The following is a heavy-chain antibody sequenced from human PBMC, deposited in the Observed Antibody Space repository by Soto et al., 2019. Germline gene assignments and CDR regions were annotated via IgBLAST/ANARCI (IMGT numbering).Heavy chain of an antibody. V-gene: IGHV1-58*01. D-gene: IGHD3-22*01. Sequence: ASVKVSCKSSGFTFTSSAVQWVRQARGQRLEWIGWIVVGSGNTNYAQKFQERVTITRDMSTSTAYMELSSLRSEDTAVYYCAAEPSLVVPLGYYGMDVWGQGTTVTVSS. CDR3: AAEPSLVVPLGYYGMDV. J-gene: IGHJ6*02. CDR2: IVVGSGNT. CDR1: GFTFTSSA.